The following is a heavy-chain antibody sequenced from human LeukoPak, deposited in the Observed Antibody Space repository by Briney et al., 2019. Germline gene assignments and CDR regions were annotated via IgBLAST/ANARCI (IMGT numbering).Heavy chain of an antibody. J-gene: IGHJ4*02. CDR2: INWNGLSI. V-gene: IGHV3-9*01. Sequence: GGSLRLSCIASGFTYDDYAMHWVRQPPGKGLEWVAGINWNGLSIGYADSVKGRFTISRDNAKNTLYLQMNSLRAEDTAVYYCAKAMLSGELDYWGQGTLVTVSS. CDR1: GFTYDDYA. CDR3: AKAMLSGELDY. D-gene: IGHD7-27*01.